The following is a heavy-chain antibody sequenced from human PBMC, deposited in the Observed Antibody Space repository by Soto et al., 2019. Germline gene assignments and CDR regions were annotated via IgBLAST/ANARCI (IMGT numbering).Heavy chain of an antibody. V-gene: IGHV4-59*01. CDR3: SRMFGAYWYFDY. Sequence: SQPLSLTCTVSGDSIGAYYCTWVRQPPGKGLEWLGYISYTAGTKYNPSLRNRLTLSLDTSENQFSLNLTSVTAADSAVYYCSRMFGAYWYFDYWGQGSLVTVSS. CDR2: ISYTAGT. J-gene: IGHJ4*02. CDR1: GDSIGAYY. D-gene: IGHD2-8*02.